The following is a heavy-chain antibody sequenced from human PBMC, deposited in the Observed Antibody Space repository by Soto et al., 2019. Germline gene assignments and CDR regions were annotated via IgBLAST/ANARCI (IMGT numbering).Heavy chain of an antibody. J-gene: IGHJ4*02. CDR3: AKEPRLYTYGLDY. Sequence: PSETLSLTCTVSGDSLSSYYWTLIRQSPGKGLEWIGYVHYSGSTNYNPSLRSRATISIDTSKNQFSLKLSSVTAADTAVYYCAKEPRLYTYGLDYWSRGTLVTVSS. D-gene: IGHD5-18*01. CDR2: VHYSGST. CDR1: GDSLSSYY. V-gene: IGHV4-59*01.